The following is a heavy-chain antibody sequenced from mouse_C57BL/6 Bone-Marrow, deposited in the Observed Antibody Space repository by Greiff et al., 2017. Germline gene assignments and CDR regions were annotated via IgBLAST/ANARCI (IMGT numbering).Heavy chain of an antibody. Sequence: VQLQQSGAELVKPGASVKLSCTASGFNITDYYMHCVKQRTEQGLVWIGRIDPEDGETKYAPKFQGKATITADTSSNTAYLQLSSLTSEDTAVYYCASQGYGYHFAYWGQGTLVTVSA. D-gene: IGHD2-2*01. CDR1: GFNITDYY. CDR2: IDPEDGET. V-gene: IGHV14-2*01. J-gene: IGHJ3*01. CDR3: ASQGYGYHFAY.